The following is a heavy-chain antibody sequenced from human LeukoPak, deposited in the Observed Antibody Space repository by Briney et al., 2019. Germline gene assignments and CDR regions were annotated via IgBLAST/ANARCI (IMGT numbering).Heavy chain of an antibody. D-gene: IGHD4-17*01. CDR2: ISAYNGDT. CDR1: GYTYSSYG. CDR3: ARRGGKNYGDYVVYDKYMDV. V-gene: IGHV1-18*01. Sequence: GASVKVSCKASGYTYSSYGISWVRQTPGQGLEWMGWISAYNGDTHYAQKFQGRVTMTTETSTSTAYMGLRSLRSDDTAVCYCARRGGKNYGDYVVYDKYMDVWGTGTRSPSP. J-gene: IGHJ6*03.